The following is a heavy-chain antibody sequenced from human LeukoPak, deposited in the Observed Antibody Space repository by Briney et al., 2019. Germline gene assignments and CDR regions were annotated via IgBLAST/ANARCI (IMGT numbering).Heavy chain of an antibody. Sequence: PSQTLSLTCTVSVGSISAGPYYWNWLRQPAGKALEWMGRISVTGSTYYNPSLKSRVTISVDTSKNQFSLKLSSVTAADTAVYYCARDLGYSYGHDAFDIWGQGTMVTVSS. CDR1: VGSISAGPYY. CDR3: ARDLGYSYGHDAFDI. V-gene: IGHV4-61*02. J-gene: IGHJ3*02. D-gene: IGHD5-18*01. CDR2: ISVTGST.